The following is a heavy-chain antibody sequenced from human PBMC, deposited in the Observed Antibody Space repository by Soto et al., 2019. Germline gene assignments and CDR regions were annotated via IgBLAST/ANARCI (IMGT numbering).Heavy chain of an antibody. Sequence: GGSLRLSCAVPGFNVTNTYMSWVRQAPGKGLEWVSVIYRGFSTFYADSVKGRFTVSRDDSKNTVSLQMNSLRAEDTAVYYCARDRSDSSRDDSFDIWGQGTMVTVSS. D-gene: IGHD6-6*01. CDR3: ARDRSDSSRDDSFDI. CDR1: GFNVTNTY. V-gene: IGHV3-53*01. CDR2: IYRGFST. J-gene: IGHJ3*02.